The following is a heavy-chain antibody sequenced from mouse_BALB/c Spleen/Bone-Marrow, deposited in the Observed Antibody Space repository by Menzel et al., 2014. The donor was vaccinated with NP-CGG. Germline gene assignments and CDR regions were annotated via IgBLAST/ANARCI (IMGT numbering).Heavy chain of an antibody. D-gene: IGHD1-1*02. V-gene: IGHV1-14*01. CDR2: VNPYNDGT. CDR1: GYTFTTYV. Sequence: EVQGVESGPELVKPGASVKMSCKASGYTFTTYVMHWVIQRPGQGLEWIGYVNPYNDGTKYNEKFKGKATLTSAKSSSTAYMELSSLTSEDSAVYYCARNYGHWYFDVWGAGTTVTVSS. J-gene: IGHJ1*01. CDR3: ARNYGHWYFDV.